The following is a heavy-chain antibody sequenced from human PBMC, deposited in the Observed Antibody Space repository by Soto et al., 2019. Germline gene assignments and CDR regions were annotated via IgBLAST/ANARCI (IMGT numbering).Heavy chain of an antibody. D-gene: IGHD1-26*01. J-gene: IGHJ4*02. CDR3: ARHWSAVGFYYFDY. V-gene: IGHV4-39*01. Sequence: SETLSLTCTVSGGSISSSSYYWGWIRQPPGKGLEWIGSIYYSGSTYYNPSLKSRVTISVDTSKNQFSLKLSSVTAADTAVYYCARHWSAVGFYYFDYWGQGTLVTVSS. CDR2: IYYSGST. CDR1: GGSISSSSYY.